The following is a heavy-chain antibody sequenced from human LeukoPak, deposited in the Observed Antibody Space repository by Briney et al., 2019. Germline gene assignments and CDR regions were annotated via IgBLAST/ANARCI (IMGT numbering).Heavy chain of an antibody. V-gene: IGHV3-30*02. CDR2: IRYDGSNK. CDR1: GFTFSSYG. CDR3: AKDLQTTVYPKFDY. Sequence: GGSLRLSCAASGFTFSSYGMHWVRQAPGKGLEWVAFIRYDGSNKYYADSVKGRFTISRDNSKNTLYLQMNSLRAEDTAVYYCAKDLQTTVYPKFDYWGQGTLVTVSS. J-gene: IGHJ4*02. D-gene: IGHD4-17*01.